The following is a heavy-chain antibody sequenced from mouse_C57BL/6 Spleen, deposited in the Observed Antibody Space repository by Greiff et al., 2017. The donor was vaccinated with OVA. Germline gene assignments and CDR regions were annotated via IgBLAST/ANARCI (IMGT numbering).Heavy chain of an antibody. V-gene: IGHV1-19*01. Sequence: EVQLQQSGPVLVKPGASVKMSCKASGYTFTDYYMNWVKQSHGKSLEWIGVINPYNGGTSYNQKFKGKATLTVDKSSSTAYMELNSLTSEDSAVYYCARGVDGYYFFDYWGQGTTLTVSS. CDR3: ARGVDGYYFFDY. CDR1: GYTFTDYY. J-gene: IGHJ2*01. CDR2: INPYNGGT. D-gene: IGHD2-3*01.